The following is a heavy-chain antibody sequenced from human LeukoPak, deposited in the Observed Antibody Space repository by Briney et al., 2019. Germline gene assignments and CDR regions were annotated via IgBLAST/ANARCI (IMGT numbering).Heavy chain of an antibody. CDR3: ASYGSGNN. CDR2: IYYSGST. D-gene: IGHD3-10*01. V-gene: IGHV4-39*01. Sequence: SETLSPTCTVSGGSISSSSYYWGWNRQPPGKGLEWIGSIYYSGSTYYKPSLKSRVTISVDTSKNQLSLKLSSVTAADTAVYYCASYGSGNNWGQGTLVTVSS. J-gene: IGHJ4*02. CDR1: GGSISSSSYY.